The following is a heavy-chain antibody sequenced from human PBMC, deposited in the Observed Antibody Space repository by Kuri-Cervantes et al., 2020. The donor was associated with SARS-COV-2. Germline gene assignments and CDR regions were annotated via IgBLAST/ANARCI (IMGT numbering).Heavy chain of an antibody. CDR3: TRYDFWSGYYMDV. J-gene: IGHJ6*03. CDR2: IRSKAYGGTT. V-gene: IGHV3-49*04. Sequence: GESLKISCTASGFTFGDYAMSWVRQAPGKGLEWVGSIRSKAYGGTTEYAASVKGRFTISRDDSKSIAYLQMNSLKTEDTAVYYCTRYDFWSGYYMDVWGKGTTVTVSS. CDR1: GFTFGDYA. D-gene: IGHD3-3*01.